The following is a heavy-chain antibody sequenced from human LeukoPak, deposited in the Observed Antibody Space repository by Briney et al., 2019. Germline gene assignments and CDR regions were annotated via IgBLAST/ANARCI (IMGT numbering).Heavy chain of an antibody. J-gene: IGHJ5*02. CDR3: ARGRVYCSGGSCYNWFDP. CDR2: MNPNSGNT. V-gene: IGHV1-8*01. CDR1: GYTFTSYD. Sequence: ASVKVSCKASGYTFTSYDINWVRQATGQGLEWMGWMNPNSGNTGYAQKFQGRVTMTRNTSTSTAYMELSSLRSEDTAVYYCARGRVYCSGGSCYNWFDPWGQGTLVTVSS. D-gene: IGHD2-15*01.